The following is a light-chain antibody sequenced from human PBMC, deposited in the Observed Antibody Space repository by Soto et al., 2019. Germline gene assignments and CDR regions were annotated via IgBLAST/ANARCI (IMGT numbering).Light chain of an antibody. CDR2: GAS. CDR1: QAIYSY. Sequence: DIQLTQSPFFLSASVGDRVTISCRASQAIYSYLAWYRQKPGKAPKLLIFGASKLQSGVPSRFSGSGSGTEFTLTISSLQPEDFATYYCQQLNSHPRTFGQGTKLEIK. V-gene: IGKV1-9*01. J-gene: IGKJ2*01. CDR3: QQLNSHPRT.